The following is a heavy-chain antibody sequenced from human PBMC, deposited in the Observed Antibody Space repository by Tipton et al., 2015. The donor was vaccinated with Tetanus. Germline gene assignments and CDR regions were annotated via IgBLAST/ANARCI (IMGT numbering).Heavy chain of an antibody. CDR3: ATRGGYCSGGSCYSWFDP. CDR1: GGSFSGYY. V-gene: IGHV4-34*01. CDR2: INHSGST. J-gene: IGHJ5*02. Sequence: LRLSCAVYGGSFSGYYWSWIRQPPGKGLGWIGEINHSGSTNYNPSLKSRVTISVDTSKNQFSLKLSSVTAADTAVYYCATRGGYCSGGSCYSWFDPWGQGTLVTVSS. D-gene: IGHD2-15*01.